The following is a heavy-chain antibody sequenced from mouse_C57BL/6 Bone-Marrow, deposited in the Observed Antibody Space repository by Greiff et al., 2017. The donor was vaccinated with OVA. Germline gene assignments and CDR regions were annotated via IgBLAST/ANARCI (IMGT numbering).Heavy chain of an antibody. CDR3: ARGTGYYFDY. V-gene: IGHV1-55*01. CDR1: GYTFTSYW. J-gene: IGHJ2*01. Sequence: QVQLQQSGAELVKPGASVKMSCKASGYTFTSYWITWVKQRPGQGLEWIGDNYPGSGSTNYNEKFKSKATLTVDTSSSTAYMQLSSLTSEDSAVYYCARGTGYYFDYWGQGTTLTVSS. D-gene: IGHD4-1*01. CDR2: NYPGSGST.